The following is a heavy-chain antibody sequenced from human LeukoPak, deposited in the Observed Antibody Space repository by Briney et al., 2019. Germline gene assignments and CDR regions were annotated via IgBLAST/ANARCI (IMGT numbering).Heavy chain of an antibody. CDR1: GYTFTGYY. CDR2: INPNSGGT. V-gene: IGHV1-2*04. Sequence: GASLKLSCKASGYTFTGYYMRWVRQAPGQGLEWMGWINPNSGGTNYAQKFQGWVTMPRDTSISTAYMELNRLRSDDTAVYYCAVGYCSGGSGYSLGYWGQGTLVTVSS. CDR3: AVGYCSGGSGYSLGY. D-gene: IGHD2-15*01. J-gene: IGHJ4*02.